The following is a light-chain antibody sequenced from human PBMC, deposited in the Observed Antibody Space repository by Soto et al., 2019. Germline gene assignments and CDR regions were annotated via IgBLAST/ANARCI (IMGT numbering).Light chain of an antibody. CDR1: SSDVGGYNH. CDR2: EVT. Sequence: QSALTQPPSASGSPGQSVTISCTGTSSDVGGYNHVSWYQQHPGKAPKVVIYEVTKRPSGVPDRFSGSKSGTSASLAITGLQADDEADYYCQSYDRSLSSPIFGGGTKLTVL. CDR3: QSYDRSLSSPI. V-gene: IGLV2-8*01. J-gene: IGLJ2*01.